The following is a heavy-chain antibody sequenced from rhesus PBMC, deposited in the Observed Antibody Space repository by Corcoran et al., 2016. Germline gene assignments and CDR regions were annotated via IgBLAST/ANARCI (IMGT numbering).Heavy chain of an antibody. D-gene: IGHD3-16*01. CDR2: SRGSSGST. V-gene: IGHV4-99*01. CDR3: ARRGSYSGIDD. J-gene: IGHJ4*01. Sequence: QVQLQESGPGLVKPSETLSLTCAVSGYSISSGYNWGWIRQPPGKGLEYIGYSRGSSGSTYYNPSLKSRDTISKDTSKNQYSLKLSSVTAADTAVYYCARRGSYSGIDDWGQGVLVTVSS. CDR1: GYSISSGYN.